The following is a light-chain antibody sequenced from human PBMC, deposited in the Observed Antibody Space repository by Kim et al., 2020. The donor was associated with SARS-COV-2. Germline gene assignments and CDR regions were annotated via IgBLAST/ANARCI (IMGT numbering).Light chain of an antibody. CDR3: QVWDISSDHRV. Sequence: AAGKTAKITCGGNNIGSKSVHWYQQKPGQAPVLIIHYDRDRPSGIPERFSGSNSGNTATLTISRVEAGEEADYYCQVWDISSDHRVFGGGTKVTVL. J-gene: IGLJ3*02. CDR2: YDR. V-gene: IGLV3-21*04. CDR1: NIGSKS.